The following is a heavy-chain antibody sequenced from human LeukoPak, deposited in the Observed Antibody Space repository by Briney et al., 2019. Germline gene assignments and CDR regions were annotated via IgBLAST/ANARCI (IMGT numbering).Heavy chain of an antibody. J-gene: IGHJ6*03. Sequence: GGSLRLSCAASGFTFSRYWMHWVRQARGKALVWLSRINSDGSSTSYADSVKGRFTISRDNAKNTLYLQVNSLRAEDTAVYYCARDLDETSYYYMDVWGKGTTLTVSS. CDR1: GFTFSRYW. CDR3: ARDLDETSYYYMDV. V-gene: IGHV3-74*01. CDR2: INSDGSST.